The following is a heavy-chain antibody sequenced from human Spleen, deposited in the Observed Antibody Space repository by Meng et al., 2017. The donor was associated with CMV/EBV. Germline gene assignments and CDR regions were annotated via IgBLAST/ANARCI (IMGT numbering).Heavy chain of an antibody. CDR2: ISYDGSNK. Sequence: GGSLRLSCAASGFTFSSYAMHWVRQAPGKGLEWVAVISYDGSNKYYADSVKGRFTISRDNSKNTLYLQMNSLRAEDTAVYYCAVPIAVAGTHDYWGQGALVTVSS. D-gene: IGHD6-19*01. J-gene: IGHJ4*02. CDR3: AVPIAVAGTHDY. V-gene: IGHV3-30-3*01. CDR1: GFTFSSYA.